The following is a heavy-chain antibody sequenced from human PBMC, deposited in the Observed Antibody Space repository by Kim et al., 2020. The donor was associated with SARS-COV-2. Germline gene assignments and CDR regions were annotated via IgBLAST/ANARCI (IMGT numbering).Heavy chain of an antibody. CDR3: ARGDSSSWYEYYFDY. J-gene: IGHJ4*02. D-gene: IGHD6-13*01. V-gene: IGHV3-66*01. Sequence: AASGKGRLTISRDNSKNTLYLQMNSLRAEDTAVYYCARGDSSSWYEYYFDYWGQGTLVTVSS.